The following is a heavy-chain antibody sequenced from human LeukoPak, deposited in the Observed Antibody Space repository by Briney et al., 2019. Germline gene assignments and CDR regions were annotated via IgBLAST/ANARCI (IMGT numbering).Heavy chain of an antibody. CDR1: GGSISSGGYY. V-gene: IGHV4-31*03. Sequence: SETLSLTCTVSGGSISSGGYYWSWIRQHPGKGLEWIGYIYCSGSTYYNPSLKSRVTISVDTSKNQFSLKLSSVTAADTAVYYCASRRVSSVASFDYWGQGTLVTVSS. CDR3: ASRRVSSVASFDY. D-gene: IGHD3-22*01. J-gene: IGHJ4*02. CDR2: IYCSGST.